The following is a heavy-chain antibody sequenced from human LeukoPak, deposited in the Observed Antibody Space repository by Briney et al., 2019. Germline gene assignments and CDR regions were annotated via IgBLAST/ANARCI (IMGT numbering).Heavy chain of an antibody. D-gene: IGHD3-3*01. CDR2: IWYDGSNK. CDR3: ASLEPPFDY. Sequence: GGSLRLSCAASGFTFNSYAMYWVRQAPGKGLEWVAVIWYDGSNKYYADSVKGRFTISRDNSKNTLYLQMNSLRAEDTAVYYCASLEPPFDYWGQGTLVTVSS. V-gene: IGHV3-33*08. CDR1: GFTFNSYA. J-gene: IGHJ4*02.